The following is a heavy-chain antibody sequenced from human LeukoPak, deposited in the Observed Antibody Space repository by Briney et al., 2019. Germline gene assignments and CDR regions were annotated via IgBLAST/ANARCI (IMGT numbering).Heavy chain of an antibody. CDR1: GGSISSGSYY. Sequence: SETLSLTCTVSGGSISSGSYYWSWIWQPAGKGLEWIGRIYTSGSTNYNPSLKSRVTMSVDTSKRQFSLKLSSVTAADTAVYYCARLTSSWYQDWYFDLWGRGTLVTVSS. V-gene: IGHV4-61*02. CDR3: ARLTSSWYQDWYFDL. J-gene: IGHJ2*01. D-gene: IGHD6-13*01. CDR2: IYTSGST.